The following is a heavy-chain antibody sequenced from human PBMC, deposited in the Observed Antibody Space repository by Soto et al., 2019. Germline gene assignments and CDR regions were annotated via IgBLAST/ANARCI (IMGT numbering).Heavy chain of an antibody. CDR1: GDSISNYY. CDR3: ASSMDTGYYYYGMDV. J-gene: IGHJ6*02. CDR2: IYYSGST. V-gene: IGHV4-59*01. Sequence: SETLSLTCTVSGDSISNYYWSWIRQPPGKGLEWIAYIYYSGSTNYNPSLKSRVTISVDTSKTQFSLKLNSVTAADTAVYYCASSMDTGYYYYGMDVWGQGTTVTVSS.